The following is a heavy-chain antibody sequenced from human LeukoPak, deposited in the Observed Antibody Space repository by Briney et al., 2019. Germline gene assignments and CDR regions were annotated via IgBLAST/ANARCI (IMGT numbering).Heavy chain of an antibody. Sequence: PSETLSLTCTVSGGSISSYYWSWIRQPPGKGLEWIGYIYYSGSTYYNPSLKSRVTISVDTSKNQFSLKLSSVTAADTAVYYCARAMGYYDSSGYYPAGPFDYWGQGTLVTVSS. V-gene: IGHV4-59*12. CDR3: ARAMGYYDSSGYYPAGPFDY. J-gene: IGHJ4*02. D-gene: IGHD3-22*01. CDR2: IYYSGST. CDR1: GGSISSYY.